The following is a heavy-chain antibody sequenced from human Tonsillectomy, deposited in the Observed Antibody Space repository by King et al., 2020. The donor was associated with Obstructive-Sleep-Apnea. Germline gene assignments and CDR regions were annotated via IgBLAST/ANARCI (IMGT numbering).Heavy chain of an antibody. D-gene: IGHD3-10*01. J-gene: IGHJ6*02. CDR3: ARDRAGFDGSGYYYYNGMDV. CDR1: GGSISSYF. CDR2: IHYTGST. Sequence: QLPESGPGLVKPSETLSLTCTVSGGSISSYFWSWIRQPPGKGLDWIGYIHYTGSTNYNPSLNSRVTIAVDRSKNQFSLKLSSVTAADTAVYYCARDRAGFDGSGYYYYNGMDVWGQGTTVTVSS. V-gene: IGHV4-59*01.